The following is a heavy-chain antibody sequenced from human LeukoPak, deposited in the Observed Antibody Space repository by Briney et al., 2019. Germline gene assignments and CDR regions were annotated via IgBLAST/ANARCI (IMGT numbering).Heavy chain of an antibody. CDR1: GFTFSSYS. D-gene: IGHD3-22*01. V-gene: IGHV3-21*01. CDR3: ARDRYDSSGYYSWTIDY. CDR2: ISSSSSYI. J-gene: IGHJ4*02. Sequence: GGSLRLSCAASGFTFSSYSMNWVRQTPGKGLEWVSPISSSSSYIYYADSVKGRFTISRDNARNSLYLQMNSLRAEDTAVYNCARDRYDSSGYYSWTIDYWGQGTLVTVSS.